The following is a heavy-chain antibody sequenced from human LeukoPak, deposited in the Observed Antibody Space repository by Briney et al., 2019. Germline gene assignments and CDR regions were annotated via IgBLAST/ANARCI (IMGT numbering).Heavy chain of an antibody. CDR2: INSDGSST. Sequence: GGSLRLSCRASGFTLSNYWMYWVRQAPGKGLVWVSRINSDGSSTTYADSVKGRFSISRDNAKNTLYLQMNSLRVEDTAVYYCARGRPHGNDYWGQGTLVTVSS. V-gene: IGHV3-74*01. J-gene: IGHJ4*02. CDR1: GFTLSNYW. CDR3: ARGRPHGNDY. D-gene: IGHD4-23*01.